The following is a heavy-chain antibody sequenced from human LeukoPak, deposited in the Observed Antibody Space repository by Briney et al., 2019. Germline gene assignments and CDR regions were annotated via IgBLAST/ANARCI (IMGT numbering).Heavy chain of an antibody. V-gene: IGHV3-30-3*01. Sequence: GGSLRLSCAASGFTFSSYAMHWVRQAPGKGLEWVAVISYDGSNKYYADSVKGRFTISRDNSKNTLYLQMNSLRAEDTAVYYCASEDSSGWYSGYNWFDPWGQGTLVIVSS. CDR3: ASEDSSGWYSGYNWFDP. CDR2: ISYDGSNK. D-gene: IGHD6-19*01. J-gene: IGHJ5*02. CDR1: GFTFSSYA.